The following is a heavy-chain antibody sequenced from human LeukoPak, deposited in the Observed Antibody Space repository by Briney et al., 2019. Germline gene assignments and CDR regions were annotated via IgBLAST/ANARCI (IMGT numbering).Heavy chain of an antibody. V-gene: IGHV5-10-1*01. CDR1: GYTFTSYW. D-gene: IGHD3-3*01. J-gene: IGHJ4*02. CDR3: ARHSHYDFWSGYLDC. CDR2: IDPSDSYT. Sequence: GESLKISCKGSGYTFTSYWISWGRQMPGKGLEWMGKIDPSDSYTSYSPSFQGHVTISADKSISAAFLQWSSLKASDTAMYYCARHSHYDFWSGYLDCCGPRTLVTVSS.